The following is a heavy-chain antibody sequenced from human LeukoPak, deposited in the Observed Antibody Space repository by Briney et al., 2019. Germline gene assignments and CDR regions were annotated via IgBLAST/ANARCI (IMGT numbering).Heavy chain of an antibody. CDR3: ARLSFGDSHFDQ. D-gene: IGHD3-10*01. CDR2: INPNSGGT. J-gene: IGHJ4*02. V-gene: IGHV1-2*02. CDR1: GYTFTGYY. Sequence: GASVKVSCKASGYTFTGYYMHWVRQAPGQGLEWMGWINPNSGGTNYAQKFQGRVTMTRDTSISTAYMELSRLRSDDTAIYYCARLSFGDSHFDQWGQGTLVTVSS.